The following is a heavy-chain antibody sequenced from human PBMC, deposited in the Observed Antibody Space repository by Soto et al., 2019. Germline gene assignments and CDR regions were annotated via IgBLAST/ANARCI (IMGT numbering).Heavy chain of an antibody. Sequence: EASVKVSCKASGYTFTSYAMHWVRQAPGQRLEWMGWINAGNGNTKYSQKFQVRVTITRDTSASTAYMELSSLRSEDTAVYYCARDLRWEWLSGMDVWGQGTTFTVSS. V-gene: IGHV1-3*01. D-gene: IGHD6-19*01. CDR1: GYTFTSYA. CDR2: INAGNGNT. J-gene: IGHJ6*02. CDR3: ARDLRWEWLSGMDV.